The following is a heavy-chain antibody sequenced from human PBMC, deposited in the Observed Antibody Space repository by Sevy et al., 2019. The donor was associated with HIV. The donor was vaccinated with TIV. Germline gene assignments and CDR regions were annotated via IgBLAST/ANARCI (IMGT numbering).Heavy chain of an antibody. CDR3: ARWYFKMDV. J-gene: IGHJ6*02. CDR2: IYDGGST. Sequence: GGSLRLSCSASGLTVSGVHMTWVRQASGKGLEWVSVIYDGGSTYYADSVKGRFIISRDNSKNTLYLQMNSLRVEDTAVYYCARWYFKMDVWGQGATATVSS. CDR1: GLTVSGVH. D-gene: IGHD6-13*01. V-gene: IGHV3-53*01.